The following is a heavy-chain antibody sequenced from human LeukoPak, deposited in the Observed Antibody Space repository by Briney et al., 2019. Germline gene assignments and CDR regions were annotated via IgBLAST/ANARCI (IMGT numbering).Heavy chain of an antibody. Sequence: PQASVKVSCKASGYTFISYYMHWVRQAPGQGLEWMGIINPSGGSTSYAQKFQGRVTMTRDTSTSTVYMELSSLRSEDTAVYYCARDRRYYYDSSGYNFDPWGQGTLVTVSS. CDR2: INPSGGST. CDR1: GYTFISYY. J-gene: IGHJ5*02. V-gene: IGHV1-46*01. D-gene: IGHD3-22*01. CDR3: ARDRRYYYDSSGYNFDP.